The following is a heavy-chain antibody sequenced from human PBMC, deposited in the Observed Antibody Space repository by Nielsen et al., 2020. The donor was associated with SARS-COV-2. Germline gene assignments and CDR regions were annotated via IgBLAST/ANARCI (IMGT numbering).Heavy chain of an antibody. CDR3: ARDTDQWLVGGGVSFVD. J-gene: IGHJ4*02. D-gene: IGHD6-19*01. CDR1: GFTFSSYG. V-gene: IGHV3-33*01. CDR2: IWYDGSNK. Sequence: GESLKISCAASGFTFSSYGMHWVRQAPGKGLEWVAVIWYDGSNKYYADSVKGRFTISRDNSKNTLYLQMNSLRAEDTAVYYCARDTDQWLVGGGVSFVDWGQGTLVTVSS.